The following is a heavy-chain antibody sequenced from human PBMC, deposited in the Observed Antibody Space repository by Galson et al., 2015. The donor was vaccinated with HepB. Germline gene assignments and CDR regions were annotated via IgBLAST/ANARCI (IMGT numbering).Heavy chain of an antibody. D-gene: IGHD1-1*01. V-gene: IGHV3-7*03. Sequence: SLRLSCAASGFTFSSYWMSWVRQAPGKGLEWVANIKQDGSEKYYVDSVKGRFTISRDNAKNSLYLQMNSLRAEDTAVYYCARDIDVPTTFFDYWGQGTLVTVSS. CDR2: IKQDGSEK. CDR1: GFTFSSYW. CDR3: ARDIDVPTTFFDY. J-gene: IGHJ4*02.